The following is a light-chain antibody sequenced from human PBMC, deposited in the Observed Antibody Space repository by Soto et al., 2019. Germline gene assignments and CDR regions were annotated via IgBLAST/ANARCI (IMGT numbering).Light chain of an antibody. Sequence: DIQMTQSPSTLSASVGDRVTITCRASQGVRSWLAWYQQKPGRAPKFLIYDASSLESGVPSRFSGSGSGTEFTLTISNLQPDDFATYYCQQYNSYPWTFGQGTKVDIK. CDR2: DAS. CDR1: QGVRSW. CDR3: QQYNSYPWT. V-gene: IGKV1-5*01. J-gene: IGKJ1*01.